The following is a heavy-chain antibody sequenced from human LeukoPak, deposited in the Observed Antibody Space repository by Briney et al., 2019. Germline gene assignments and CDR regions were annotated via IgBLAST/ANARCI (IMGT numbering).Heavy chain of an antibody. CDR2: INPSGGST. Sequence: GASVKVSCKASGYTFTDHYIHWVRQAPGQGLEWMGIINPSGGSTSYAQKFQGRVTMTRDMSTSTVYMELSSLRSEDTAVYYCARGRTGTGSIITGYYFDYWGQGTLVTVSS. CDR1: GYTFTDHY. V-gene: IGHV1-46*01. D-gene: IGHD1-1*01. J-gene: IGHJ4*02. CDR3: ARGRTGTGSIITGYYFDY.